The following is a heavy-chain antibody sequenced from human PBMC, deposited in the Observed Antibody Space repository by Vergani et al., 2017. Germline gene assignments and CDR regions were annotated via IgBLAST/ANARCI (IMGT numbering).Heavy chain of an antibody. Sequence: EVQLLESGGGLVQPGGSLRLSCAASGFTFSSYAMSWVRQAPGKGLEWVSAISGSGGSTYYADSVKGRFTISRDNSKNTLYLQMNSLRAEDTAVYYCAKDFPPHSSGWYWFDYWGQGTLVTVSS. D-gene: IGHD6-19*01. CDR1: GFTFSSYA. V-gene: IGHV3-23*01. CDR3: AKDFPPHSSGWYWFDY. CDR2: ISGSGGST. J-gene: IGHJ4*02.